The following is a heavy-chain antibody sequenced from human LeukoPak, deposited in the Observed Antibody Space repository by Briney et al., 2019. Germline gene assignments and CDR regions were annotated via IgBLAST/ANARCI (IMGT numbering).Heavy chain of an antibody. CDR3: AKGRAPYGLIDY. J-gene: IGHJ4*02. CDR2: ISYDGSNK. D-gene: IGHD4-17*01. Sequence: GGSLRLSCAASGFTFSSYGMHWVRQAPGKGLEWVAVISYDGSNKYYADSVKGRFTISRDNSKNTLYLQMNSLRAEDTAVYYCAKGRAPYGLIDYWGQGTLVTVPS. V-gene: IGHV3-30*18. CDR1: GFTFSSYG.